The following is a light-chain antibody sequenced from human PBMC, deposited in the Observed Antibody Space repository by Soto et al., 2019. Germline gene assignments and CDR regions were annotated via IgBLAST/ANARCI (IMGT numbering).Light chain of an antibody. CDR1: RGVSNY. CDR2: GAS. V-gene: IGKV3-20*01. J-gene: IGKJ4*01. CDR3: QQYISSPLT. Sequence: EIVMTQSPGTLSLSPGEGATLSCRASRGVSNYLAWYQQKPGQAPSLLTYGASSRATGVPDRFSGSGSGTDFALTISRLEPEDVAVYYCQQYISSPLTFGGGTKVDIK.